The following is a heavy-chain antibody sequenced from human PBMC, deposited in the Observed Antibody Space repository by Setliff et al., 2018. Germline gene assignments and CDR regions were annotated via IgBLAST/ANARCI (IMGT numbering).Heavy chain of an antibody. CDR2: ISGAGNYI. D-gene: IGHD5-18*01. Sequence: GGSLRLSCAASGFNFNTYTMSWVRQAPGKGLEWVSAISGAGNYINYTDSVKGRFTFSRDNAKNSLYLQMNSLRAEDTAVYYCARDQGSYGYRAFDFWGQGTLVTVS. J-gene: IGHJ4*02. CDR1: GFNFNTYT. V-gene: IGHV3-21*01. CDR3: ARDQGSYGYRAFDF.